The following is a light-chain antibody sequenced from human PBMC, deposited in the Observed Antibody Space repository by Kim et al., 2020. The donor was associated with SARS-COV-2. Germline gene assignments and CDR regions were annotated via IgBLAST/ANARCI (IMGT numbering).Light chain of an antibody. CDR2: AVS. CDR3: LQVYSYPYT. Sequence: SSEGDRVTLTCRASQAISSHLAWYQQKPGRAPKLLIYAVSTLQSGVSPRFTGDRSGRDFTLTINSLQPEDSATYYCLQVYSYPYTFGPGTKLEI. CDR1: QAISSH. J-gene: IGKJ2*01. V-gene: IGKV1-9*01.